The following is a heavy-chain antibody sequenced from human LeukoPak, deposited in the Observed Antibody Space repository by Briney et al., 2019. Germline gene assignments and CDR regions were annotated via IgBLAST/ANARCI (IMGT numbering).Heavy chain of an antibody. CDR3: AKAPPPYNWNWPTDY. V-gene: IGHV3-23*01. J-gene: IGHJ4*02. CDR2: ISGSGDNT. Sequence: SGGSLRLSCAASGFTFSNYAMSWVRQAPGKGLEWVSAISGSGDNTYYADSVKGRFSISRDNSKNTLYLQMNSLRAEDTAVYYCAKAPPPYNWNWPTDYWGQGTLVTVSS. D-gene: IGHD1-20*01. CDR1: GFTFSNYA.